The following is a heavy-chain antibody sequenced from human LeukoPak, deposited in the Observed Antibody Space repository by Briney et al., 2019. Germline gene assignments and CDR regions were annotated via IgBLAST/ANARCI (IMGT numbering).Heavy chain of an antibody. CDR2: ISAYNGDT. D-gene: IGHD2-15*01. CDR3: ARDIGYCSGGSFSPYCDY. V-gene: IGHV1-18*04. CDR1: GYTFTRYG. J-gene: IGHJ4*02. Sequence: ASVTVSCKASGYTFTRYGISWLRQAPGQGLEWMGWISAYNGDTNYAQKLQGRVTMTTDTSTSTAYMELRTLISDDTAVYYCARDIGYCSGGSFSPYCDYWGQGTLVTVSS.